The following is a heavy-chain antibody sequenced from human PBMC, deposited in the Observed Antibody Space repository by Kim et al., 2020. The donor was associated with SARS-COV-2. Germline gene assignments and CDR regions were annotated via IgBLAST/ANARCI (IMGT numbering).Heavy chain of an antibody. CDR3: ARTFGGVLGDY. Sequence: TYDTTSLKGRVTISVDTSKNQFSLKLSSVTAADTAVYYCARTFGGVLGDYWGQGTLVTVSS. J-gene: IGHJ4*02. D-gene: IGHD3-16*02. V-gene: IGHV4-31*02. CDR2: T.